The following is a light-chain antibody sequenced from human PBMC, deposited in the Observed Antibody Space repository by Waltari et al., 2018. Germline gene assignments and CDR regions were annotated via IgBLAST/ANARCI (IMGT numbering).Light chain of an antibody. V-gene: IGLV2-14*03. CDR1: SSDIGRYNY. Sequence: QSALTQPASVSGSPGQSLTISCTGTSSDIGRYNYISWYQQHPGKALKLIIYDVNNRPSGISDRFSGSKSANTASLTISGLQVEDEADYFCSSYTSTTTPFVFGSGTKVTVL. CDR3: SSYTSTTTPFV. CDR2: DVN. J-gene: IGLJ1*01.